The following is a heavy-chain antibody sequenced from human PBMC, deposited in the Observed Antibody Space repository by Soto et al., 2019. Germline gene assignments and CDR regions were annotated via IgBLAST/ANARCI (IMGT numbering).Heavy chain of an antibody. CDR3: ARSIDSSGYYFSNC. D-gene: IGHD3-22*01. CDR1: GGSISSYY. CDR2: IHYSGST. Sequence: SETLSLTCTVSGGSISSYYWSWIRQSPGKGLEWIGYIHYSGSTNYNPSLKSRVTISVDTSRNQFSLKLSPVTAADTAVYYCARSIDSSGYYFSNCWGQGTLVTVSS. J-gene: IGHJ4*02. V-gene: IGHV4-59*01.